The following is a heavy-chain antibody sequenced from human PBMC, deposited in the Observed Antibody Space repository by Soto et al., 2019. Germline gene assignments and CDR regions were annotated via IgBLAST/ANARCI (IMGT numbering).Heavy chain of an antibody. CDR1: GGSFSGYY. CDR3: ARTKGYSYGYYYYGMDV. D-gene: IGHD5-18*01. J-gene: IGHJ6*02. Sequence: SETLSLTCAVYGGSFSGYYWSWIRQPPGKGLEWIGEINHSGSTNYNPSLKSRVTISVDTSKNQFSLKLSSVTAADTAVYYCARTKGYSYGYYYYGMDVWGQGTTVIVSS. V-gene: IGHV4-34*01. CDR2: INHSGST.